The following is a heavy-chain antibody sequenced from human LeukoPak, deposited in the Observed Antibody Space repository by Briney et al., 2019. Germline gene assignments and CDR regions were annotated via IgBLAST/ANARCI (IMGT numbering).Heavy chain of an antibody. J-gene: IGHJ4*02. V-gene: IGHV4-59*01. CDR3: ARGLGSYPYYFDY. CDR2: ISYIGST. CDR1: GGSISSYY. D-gene: IGHD1-26*01. Sequence: SETLSLTCTVSGGSISSYYWSWLRLPPGKGPEWIGSISYIGSTNYNPSLKSRVTISIDTSKNHFSLKVTSVTAADTAVYYCARGLGSYPYYFDYWGQGTLVTVSS.